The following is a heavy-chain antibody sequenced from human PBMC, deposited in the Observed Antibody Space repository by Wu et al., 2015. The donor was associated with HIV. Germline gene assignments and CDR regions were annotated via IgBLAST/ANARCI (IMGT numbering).Heavy chain of an antibody. CDR1: GYTFNDYY. D-gene: IGHD3-9*01. J-gene: IGHJ4*02. CDR3: ARDKRGYDVLTGYYIYFDH. V-gene: IGHV1-2*02. CDR2: INPNSGGT. Sequence: QVQLVQSGAEVKKPGASMKVSCKASGYTFNDYYIQWVRQAPGQGLEWMGWINPNSGGTNYAQNFEDRVTMTRDTSITTAYMELSSLRSDDTAVYYCARDKRGYDVLTGYYIYFDHWGQGTLVTVSS.